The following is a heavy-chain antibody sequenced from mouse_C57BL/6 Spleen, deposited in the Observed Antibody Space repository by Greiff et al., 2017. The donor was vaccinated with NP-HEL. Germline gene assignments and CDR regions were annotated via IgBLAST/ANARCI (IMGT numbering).Heavy chain of an antibody. CDR2: IDPANGNT. D-gene: IGHD1-1*01. CDR1: GFNIKNTY. Sequence: EVQLQQSVAELVRPGASVKLSCTASGFNIKNTYMHWVKQRPGQGLEWIGRIDPANGNTNYAPKFQGKATLTVDTSSNTAYLQLSSLTSEDTAICYCALLEDYYGSSIFAYWGQGTLVTVSA. CDR3: ALLEDYYGSSIFAY. J-gene: IGHJ3*01. V-gene: IGHV14-3*01.